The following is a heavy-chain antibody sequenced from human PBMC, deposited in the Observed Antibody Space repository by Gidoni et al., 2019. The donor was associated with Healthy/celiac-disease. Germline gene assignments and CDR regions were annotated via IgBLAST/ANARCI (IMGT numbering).Heavy chain of an antibody. Sequence: QVQLQQWGAGLLKPSETLSLTCAVYGGSFSGYYWSWIRQPPGKGLEWIGEINHSGSTNYNPSLKSRVTISVDTSKNQFSLKLSSVTAADTAVYYCARGQGVAAAGNEKGAFDIWGQGTMVTVSS. J-gene: IGHJ3*02. CDR3: ARGQGVAAAGNEKGAFDI. V-gene: IGHV4-34*01. D-gene: IGHD6-13*01. CDR2: INHSGST. CDR1: GGSFSGYY.